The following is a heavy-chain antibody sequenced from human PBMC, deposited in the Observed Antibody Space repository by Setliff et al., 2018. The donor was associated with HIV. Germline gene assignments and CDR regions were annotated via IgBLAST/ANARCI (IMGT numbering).Heavy chain of an antibody. D-gene: IGHD3-10*01. Sequence: SETLTLTCTVSGGSISSGGYYWGRIRQHPGKGLEWIGYIYYSGSTYYNPYLKRRVNISVHTSKNQFSLKLCSVTAADTAVYFCARGVRGVIIDWYYFDYWGQGTLVTVSS. CDR1: GGSISSGGYY. V-gene: IGHV4-31*03. CDR2: IYYSGST. J-gene: IGHJ4*02. CDR3: ARGVRGVIIDWYYFDY.